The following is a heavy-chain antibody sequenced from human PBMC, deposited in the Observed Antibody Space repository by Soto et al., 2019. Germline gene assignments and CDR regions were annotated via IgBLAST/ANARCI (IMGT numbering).Heavy chain of an antibody. Sequence: SETLSLTCTVSGGSISSSSFHWGWIRQPPGKGLKRIGSIYNSGRTYKRPSLKSQVTKSEKTSKKKNSLKISSVTAADTAVYYCARRERAAGTDWWFDPWGQGTLVT. D-gene: IGHD6-13*01. CDR1: GGSISSSSFH. CDR2: IYNSGRT. V-gene: IGHV4-39*01. J-gene: IGHJ5*02. CDR3: ARRERAAGTDWWFDP.